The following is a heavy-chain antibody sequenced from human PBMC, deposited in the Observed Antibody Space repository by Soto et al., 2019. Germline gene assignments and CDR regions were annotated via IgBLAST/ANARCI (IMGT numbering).Heavy chain of an antibody. J-gene: IGHJ4*02. CDR3: AYRPFVLGSGWKFGF. CDR1: GFSLNTRGVG. V-gene: IGHV2-5*02. CDR2: IHWDDEK. D-gene: IGHD6-19*01. Sequence: QITLKESGPTLVIPTQTLTLTCTFSGFSLNTRGVGVGWIRQPPGKALEWVALIHWDDEKRYSPSLGNTLPSTKHTSKNQVAHIMTDLDLVDTAADYSAYRPFVLGSGWKFGFWGQGTLVTVSS.